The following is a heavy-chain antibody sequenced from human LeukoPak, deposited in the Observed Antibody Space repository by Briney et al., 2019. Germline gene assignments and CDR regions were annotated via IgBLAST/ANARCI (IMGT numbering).Heavy chain of an antibody. Sequence: PGGSLRLSCAASGFIFSNYGMHWVRQAPGKGLEWVSSISSSSSYIYYADSVKGRFTISRDNAKKSLFLQMNSLRAEDTAVYYCARATTYDILTGYSDYWGQGTLVTVSS. D-gene: IGHD3-9*01. CDR1: GFIFSNYG. V-gene: IGHV3-21*01. J-gene: IGHJ4*02. CDR3: ARATTYDILTGYSDY. CDR2: ISSSSSYI.